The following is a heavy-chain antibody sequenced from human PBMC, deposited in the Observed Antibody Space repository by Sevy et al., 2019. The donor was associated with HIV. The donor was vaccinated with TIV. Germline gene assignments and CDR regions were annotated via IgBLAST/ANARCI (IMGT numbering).Heavy chain of an antibody. V-gene: IGHV4-59*01. CDR1: GGSINSFF. CDR2: VYDSGNS. CDR3: ARGGGIYYDSRGFHPQYYFDS. D-gene: IGHD3-22*01. Sequence: SETLSLTCAFSGGSINSFFWSWIRQSPGKGLEWIGYVYDSGNSEYNPSLRSRVTISVDTSKKQFSLKLRSVTAADTAVYYCARGGGIYYDSRGFHPQYYFDSWGQGTLVTVSS. J-gene: IGHJ4*02.